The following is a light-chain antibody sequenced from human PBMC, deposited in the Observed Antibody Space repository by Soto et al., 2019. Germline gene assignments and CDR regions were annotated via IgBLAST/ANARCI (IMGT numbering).Light chain of an antibody. CDR3: SSYTGGNPSYV. CDR2: EVT. Sequence: QSVLTQPASVSGSPGQSITISCTGTSSDVGAYNHVSWYQQHPGKAPKLMIYEVTIRPSGVSDRFSGSKSGNTASLTVSGLQAEDEADYYCSSYTGGNPSYVFGTGTKVTVL. V-gene: IGLV2-14*01. CDR1: SSDVGAYNH. J-gene: IGLJ1*01.